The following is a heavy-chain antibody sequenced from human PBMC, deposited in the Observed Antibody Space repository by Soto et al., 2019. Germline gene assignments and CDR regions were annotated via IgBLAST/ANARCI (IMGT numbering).Heavy chain of an antibody. J-gene: IGHJ6*02. CDR3: APVPAASSYYNTDV. Sequence: PGGSLRLSCAASGFAFSTYAMNWVRQAPGKGLAWVPGIVDSGGRAFYADSVQGRFTISRDNPKNTLYLEMNNLRAEDTAIYYCAPVPAASSYYNTDVWGQGTTVTV. V-gene: IGHV3-23*01. CDR2: IVDSGGRA. CDR1: GFAFSTYA. D-gene: IGHD2-2*01.